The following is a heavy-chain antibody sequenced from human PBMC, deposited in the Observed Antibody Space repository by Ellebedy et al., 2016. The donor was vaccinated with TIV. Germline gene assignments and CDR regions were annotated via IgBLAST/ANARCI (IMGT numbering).Heavy chain of an antibody. CDR2: IKDDGSEK. CDR1: GFTFSSSW. CDR3: ATERRGYSVY. Sequence: PGESLKISCAASGFTFSSSWMSRVRQAPGKGLEWVANIKDDGSEKHYVDAVKGRFTISRDNAKNSLYLQMNSLRSEDTAVYYCATERRGYSVYWGQGTLVTVSS. V-gene: IGHV3-7*03. J-gene: IGHJ4*02. D-gene: IGHD5/OR15-5a*01.